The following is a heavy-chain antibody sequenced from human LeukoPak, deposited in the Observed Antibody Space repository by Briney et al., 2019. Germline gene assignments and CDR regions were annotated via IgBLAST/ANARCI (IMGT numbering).Heavy chain of an antibody. J-gene: IGHJ4*02. CDR1: GLTFSTSG. Sequence: GGSLRLSCTASGLTFSTSGFNWVRQAPGKGLEWVASIGPTGSDRYHADSIKGRFTISRDNANNFLYLQMNSLRAEDTAVYYCATETNGRHYDYWGQGTLLTVSS. V-gene: IGHV3-21*06. CDR2: IGPTGSDR. D-gene: IGHD1-14*01. CDR3: ATETNGRHYDY.